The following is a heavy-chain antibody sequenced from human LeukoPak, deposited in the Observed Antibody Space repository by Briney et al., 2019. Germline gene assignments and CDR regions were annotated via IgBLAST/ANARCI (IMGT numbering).Heavy chain of an antibody. CDR3: AREVVPGGGFDY. D-gene: IGHD2-2*01. Sequence: SETLSLTCAVSGGSISSSNWWSWVRQPPGKGLEWIGEIYHSGSANYNPSLKSRVTISVDKSKNQFSLKLNSVTAADTAVYYCAREVVPGGGFDYWGQGTLVTVSS. CDR1: GGSISSSNW. J-gene: IGHJ4*02. CDR2: IYHSGSA. V-gene: IGHV4-4*02.